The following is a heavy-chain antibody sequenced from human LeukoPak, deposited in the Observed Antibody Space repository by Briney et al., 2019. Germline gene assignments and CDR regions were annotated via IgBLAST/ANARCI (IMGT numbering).Heavy chain of an antibody. J-gene: IGHJ4*02. V-gene: IGHV3-7*01. D-gene: IGHD1-20*01. CDR1: GFTFRSYL. CDR2: IKRDGSVK. CDR3: ARLSGDITVFDL. Sequence: GGSLRLSCAASGFTFRSYLMSWVRPAPGKGLEWGDSIKRDGSVKKYVDSVQGRFTVSRDNTKNSLYLQMNSLRADDTAVYYCARLSGDITVFDLWGQGTLVTVSS.